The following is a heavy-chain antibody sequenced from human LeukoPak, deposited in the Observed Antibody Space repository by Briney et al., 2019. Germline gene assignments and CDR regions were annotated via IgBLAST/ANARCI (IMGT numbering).Heavy chain of an antibody. CDR2: ISSGSSTI. CDR3: ARENIVVVTAIRDAFDI. CDR1: GFTFSSYS. J-gene: IGHJ3*02. V-gene: IGHV3-48*02. D-gene: IGHD2-21*02. Sequence: GGSLRLSCAASGFTFSSYSMNWVCQAPGKGLEWASYISSGSSTIYYADSVKGRFTISRDNAKNSLCLQMNSLRDEDTAVYYCARENIVVVTAIRDAFDIWGQGTMVTVSS.